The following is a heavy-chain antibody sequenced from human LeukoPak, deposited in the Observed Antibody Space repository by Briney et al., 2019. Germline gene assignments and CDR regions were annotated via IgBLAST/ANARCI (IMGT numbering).Heavy chain of an antibody. CDR2: INSDGSST. J-gene: IGHJ4*02. Sequence: GGSLRLSCAASGFTFSSYWMHWVRQAPGKGLVWVSRINSDGSSTSYADSVKGRFTISRDNAKNTLYLQMNSLRAEDTAVYYCARSGRYSSGWSEDWGQGTLVTVSS. V-gene: IGHV3-74*01. CDR1: GFTFSSYW. CDR3: ARSGRYSSGWSED. D-gene: IGHD6-19*01.